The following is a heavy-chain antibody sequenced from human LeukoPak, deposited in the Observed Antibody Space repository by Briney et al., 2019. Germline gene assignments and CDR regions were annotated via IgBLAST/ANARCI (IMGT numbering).Heavy chain of an antibody. CDR2: IYGGGKS. Sequence: GGSLRLSCAASGFTFSTYYMSWVRQAPGKGLEWVSGIYGGGKSYYAESVTGRFTISRDNSRNTLHLQMNSLRGEDTAVYYCARELTVGATIDYWGQGTLVTVSS. CDR1: GFTFSTYY. CDR3: ARELTVGATIDY. D-gene: IGHD1-26*01. J-gene: IGHJ4*02. V-gene: IGHV3-66*02.